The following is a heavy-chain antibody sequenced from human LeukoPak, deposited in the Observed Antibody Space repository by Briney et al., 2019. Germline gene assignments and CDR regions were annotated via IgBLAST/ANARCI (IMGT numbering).Heavy chain of an antibody. CDR1: GFTFSSYS. D-gene: IGHD1-26*01. CDR3: AKALSGSYCFDY. Sequence: GGSLRLSCAASGFTFSSYSMNWVRQAPGKGLEWVSSISSSSSYIYYADSVKGRFTISRDNSKNSLYLQMNSLRTEDTALYYCAKALSGSYCFDYWGQGTLVTVSS. CDR2: ISSSSSYI. V-gene: IGHV3-21*04. J-gene: IGHJ4*02.